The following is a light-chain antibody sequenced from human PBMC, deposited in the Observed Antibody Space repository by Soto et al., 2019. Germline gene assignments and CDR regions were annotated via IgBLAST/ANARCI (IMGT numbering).Light chain of an antibody. J-gene: IGKJ1*01. Sequence: EIALTPSAGTLSLSPGERAISSCRASQSVSSSYLAWYQQKPGQAPRLLIYGASSRATGIPDRFSGSGSGTDFTLTISRLEPEDFAVYYCQQYSSALGTFGQGTKVDIK. V-gene: IGKV3-20*01. CDR2: GAS. CDR1: QSVSSSY. CDR3: QQYSSALGT.